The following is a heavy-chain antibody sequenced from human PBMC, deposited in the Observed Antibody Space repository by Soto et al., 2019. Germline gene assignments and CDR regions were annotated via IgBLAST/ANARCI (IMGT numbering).Heavy chain of an antibody. CDR2: VSPENKNA. Sequence: ASLKVSCKTSGYTFTEYDINWVRQAPGQGPEYMGWVSPENKNAGYAPQFRGRVSMTTDTTISTAYLEVTNLTYEDTAVYYCEVTNGYWGQGTMVTVSS. D-gene: IGHD2-21*02. V-gene: IGHV1-8*01. CDR1: GYTFTEYD. J-gene: IGHJ4*02. CDR3: EVTNGY.